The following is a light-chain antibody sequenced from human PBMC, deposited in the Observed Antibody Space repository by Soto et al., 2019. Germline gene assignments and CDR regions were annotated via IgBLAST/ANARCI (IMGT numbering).Light chain of an antibody. CDR1: QRVSSSY. CDR2: GAS. V-gene: IGKV3-20*01. J-gene: IGKJ2*01. Sequence: EIVLTQSPGTLSLSPGERATLSCRASQRVSSSYLAWYQQKPGQAPRLLIYGASSRATGIPDRFSGSGSGTDFTLTISSLEPEEFAVYYCQQYGSSSYTFGQGTKLEIK. CDR3: QQYGSSSYT.